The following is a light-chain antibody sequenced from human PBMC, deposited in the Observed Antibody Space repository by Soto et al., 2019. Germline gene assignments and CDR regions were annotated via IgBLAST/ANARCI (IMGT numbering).Light chain of an antibody. V-gene: IGLV4-69*01. Sequence: QPVLTQSPSASASLGASVNLTCTLSSGHTSYAIAWHQQPPEKAPRFLMKVNTDGSHRKGDGIPDRFSGSSSGAERYLTISSLQSGDEADYYCQTWGSGIQVFGGGTKLTVL. CDR2: VNTDGSH. J-gene: IGLJ2*01. CDR3: QTWGSGIQV. CDR1: SGHTSYA.